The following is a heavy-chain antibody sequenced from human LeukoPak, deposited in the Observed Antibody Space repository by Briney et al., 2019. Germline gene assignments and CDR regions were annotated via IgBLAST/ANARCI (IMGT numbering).Heavy chain of an antibody. V-gene: IGHV4-39*01. D-gene: IGHD3-10*01. Sequence: SETLSLTCTVSGGSISSSSYYWGWIRQPPGKGLEWIGNIYYSGSTYYNPSLKSRVTISLDTSKNQFSLKLSSVTAADTSVYYCASVRRGFGESSKYYAYYYMGVWGKGTTVTISS. CDR3: ASVRRGFGESSKYYAYYYMGV. J-gene: IGHJ6*03. CDR2: IYYSGST. CDR1: GGSISSSSYY.